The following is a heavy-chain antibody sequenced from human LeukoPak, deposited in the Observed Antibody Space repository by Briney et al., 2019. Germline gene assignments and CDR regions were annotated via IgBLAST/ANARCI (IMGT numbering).Heavy chain of an antibody. V-gene: IGHV1-8*03. J-gene: IGHJ4*02. CDR1: GYTFTSYD. D-gene: IGHD3-3*01. CDR3: ERAPYDFWRGYSYDY. CDR2: MNPNSGNT. Sequence: ASVTVSCKASGYTFTSYDINGVRQATGQGLEWMGWMNPNSGNTGYAQKFQGRVTITRNTSISTAYMELSSLRSEDTAVYYCERAPYDFWRGYSYDYWRQGTLVTVSS.